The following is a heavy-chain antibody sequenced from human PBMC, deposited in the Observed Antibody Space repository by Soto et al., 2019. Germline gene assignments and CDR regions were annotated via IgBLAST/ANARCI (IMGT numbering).Heavy chain of an antibody. V-gene: IGHV4-31*03. CDR3: ARLRGYSYGYFDY. Sequence: SETLSLTCTVSGGSISSGGYYWSWIRQHPGKGLEWIGYIYYSGSAYYNPSLKSRVTISVDTSKNQFSLKLSSVTAADTAVYYCARLRGYSYGYFDYWGQGTLVTVSS. J-gene: IGHJ4*02. D-gene: IGHD5-18*01. CDR1: GGSISSGGYY. CDR2: IYYSGSA.